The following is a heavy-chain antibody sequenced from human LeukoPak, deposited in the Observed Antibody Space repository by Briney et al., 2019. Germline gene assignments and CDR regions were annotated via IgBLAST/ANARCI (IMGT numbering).Heavy chain of an antibody. CDR3: AKDLAPYSSGSPFDY. CDR2: ISGNAGSR. D-gene: IGHD2-15*01. J-gene: IGHJ4*02. Sequence: GGSLRLSCAASGFTFNSYAMSWVRQAPGKGLEWVSTISGNAGSRYYADSVKGRFTISRDNSKNTLELQMNSLRAEDTAIYYCAKDLAPYSSGSPFDYWGPGTLVTVSS. V-gene: IGHV3-23*01. CDR1: GFTFNSYA.